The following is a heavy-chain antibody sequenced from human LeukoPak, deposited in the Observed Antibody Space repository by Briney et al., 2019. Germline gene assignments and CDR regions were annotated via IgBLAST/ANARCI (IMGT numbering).Heavy chain of an antibody. J-gene: IGHJ3*02. V-gene: IGHV3-9*01. CDR1: GFTFDDYG. Sequence: GGSLRLSCVASGFTFDDYGMHWVRQGPGKGLEWVSGINWNSATIDYADSVKGRFTISRDNAKNSLYLQMNSLRAEDTALYYCAKDTSGSRDAFDIWGQGTMVTASS. CDR2: INWNSATI. D-gene: IGHD6-25*01. CDR3: AKDTSGSRDAFDI.